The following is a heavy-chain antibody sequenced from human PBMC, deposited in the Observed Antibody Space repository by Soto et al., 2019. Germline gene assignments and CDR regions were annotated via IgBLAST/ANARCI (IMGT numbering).Heavy chain of an antibody. Sequence: GGSLRLSCAASGFTFSDYYMSWIRQAPGKGLEWVSFISSSGHYTNYADSVKGRFTISRDNAKVSLHLQMNSLRADDTAVYYCVRELGGLDLWGQGAQVTVSS. V-gene: IGHV3-11*06. J-gene: IGHJ5*02. CDR1: GFTFSDYY. CDR2: ISSSGHYT. CDR3: VRELGGLDL. D-gene: IGHD3-10*01.